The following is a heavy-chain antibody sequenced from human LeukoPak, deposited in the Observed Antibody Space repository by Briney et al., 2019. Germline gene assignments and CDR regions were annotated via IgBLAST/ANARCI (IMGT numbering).Heavy chain of an antibody. CDR3: ARELRYHDFWSGPSYNWFDP. V-gene: IGHV4-4*07. CDR1: GGSISSYY. CDR2: IYTSGST. J-gene: IGHJ5*02. D-gene: IGHD3-3*01. Sequence: SETLSLTCTVSGGSISSYYWSWIRQPAGKGLEWIGRIYTSGSTNYNPSLKSRVTMSVDTSKNQFSLKLSSVTAADTAVYYCARELRYHDFWSGPSYNWFDPWGQGTLVTVSS.